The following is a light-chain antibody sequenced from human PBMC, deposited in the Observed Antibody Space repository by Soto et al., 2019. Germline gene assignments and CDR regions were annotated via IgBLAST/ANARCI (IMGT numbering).Light chain of an antibody. J-gene: IGKJ1*01. V-gene: IGKV1-5*01. CDR1: QNVDNW. Sequence: DIPMTQSPSTLSASVGDRVTITCRASQNVDNWVAWYQQKPGKAPKFLIYDASNLKSGVQSRFSGRGSGTEFTLTISSLQPDDFATYYCQRYNSKSRTFSQGTRV. CDR2: DAS. CDR3: QRYNSKSRT.